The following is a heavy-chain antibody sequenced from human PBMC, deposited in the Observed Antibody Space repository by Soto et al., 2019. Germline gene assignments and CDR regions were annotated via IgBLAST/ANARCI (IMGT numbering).Heavy chain of an antibody. CDR3: ARFGGGATSYHYGMDV. J-gene: IGHJ6*02. Sequence: RGESLKISCKGSGYSFTSYWISWVRQMPGKGLEWMGRIDPSDSYTNYSPSFQGHVTISADKSISTAYLQWSSLKASDTAMYYCARFGGGATSYHYGMDVWGQGTTVTVSS. CDR2: IDPSDSYT. D-gene: IGHD1-26*01. CDR1: GYSFTSYW. V-gene: IGHV5-10-1*01.